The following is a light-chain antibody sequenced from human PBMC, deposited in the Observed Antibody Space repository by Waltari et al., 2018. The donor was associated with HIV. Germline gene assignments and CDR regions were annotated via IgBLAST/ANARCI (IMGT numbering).Light chain of an antibody. Sequence: QSVLTQPPSVSGAPGQRVTIACTGTRSNIGAGFDVHWYQQIPGNAPKLLIYDNNRRPSGVPGRVSGSKSGTSASLAITGLQSEDEADYYCQSYDMSQSGSLVFGGGTKLTVL. CDR2: DNN. V-gene: IGLV1-40*01. J-gene: IGLJ2*01. CDR3: QSYDMSQSGSLV. CDR1: RSNIGAGFD.